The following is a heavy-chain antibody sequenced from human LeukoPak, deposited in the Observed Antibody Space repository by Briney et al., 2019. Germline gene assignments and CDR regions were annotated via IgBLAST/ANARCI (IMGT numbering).Heavy chain of an antibody. Sequence: PGGPLSFPWAPSGSASSSLTINWAPQAQGRGLSWVSYISSSSSYRSYADSVKGRFTISRDNAKNSLYLQMNSLRAEDTAVYYCAREEPSYGSGSLGYWGQGTLVTVSS. CDR1: GSASSSLT. J-gene: IGHJ4*02. CDR3: AREEPSYGSGSLGY. V-gene: IGHV3-21*01. CDR2: ISSSSSYR. D-gene: IGHD3-10*01.